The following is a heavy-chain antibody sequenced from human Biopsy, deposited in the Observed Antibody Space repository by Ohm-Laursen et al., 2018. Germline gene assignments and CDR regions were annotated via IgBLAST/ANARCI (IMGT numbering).Heavy chain of an antibody. Sequence: SLRLSCAASGFALNLYEMNWVRRAPGKGMEWISYIYGGGSPVSYADSVKGRFTISRDNAQNSLYLHMNSLRAEDTAVYYCARLNSGTYDASDLWGQGTMVIVSS. CDR2: IYGGGSPV. J-gene: IGHJ3*01. CDR3: ARLNSGTYDASDL. V-gene: IGHV3-48*03. CDR1: GFALNLYE. D-gene: IGHD1-26*01.